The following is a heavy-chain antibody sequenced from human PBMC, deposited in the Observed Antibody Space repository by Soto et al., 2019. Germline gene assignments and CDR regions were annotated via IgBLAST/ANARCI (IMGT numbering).Heavy chain of an antibody. CDR3: ARGSPPSKYGLDV. J-gene: IGHJ6*02. CDR2: IFYSGST. Sequence: SETLSLTCTVSGGSISYYYWNWIRQSPGKGLEWIGYIFYSGSTHYNPSLKSRVTISIDTSKNQFSLRLTSVTAADTAVYFCARGSPPSKYGLDVWGQGTTVTVSS. V-gene: IGHV4-59*01. CDR1: GGSISYYY. D-gene: IGHD6-13*01.